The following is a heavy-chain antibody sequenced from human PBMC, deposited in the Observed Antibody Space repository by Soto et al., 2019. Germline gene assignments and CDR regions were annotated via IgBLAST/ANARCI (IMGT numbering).Heavy chain of an antibody. D-gene: IGHD2-2*01. Sequence: QVPLVQSGAEVKKPGASVKVSCKASGYTFTSYGITWVRQAPGQGLEWMGWISAYNGNTNYAQKLQGRVTMPADTSTSSAYRERRSLGCDDTGVYYCARVPRGYCSSTSCYLEEGRSNNWFAPWGQGTLATVSS. V-gene: IGHV1-18*01. CDR3: ARVPRGYCSSTSCYLEEGRSNNWFAP. J-gene: IGHJ5*02. CDR2: ISAYNGNT. CDR1: GYTFTSYG.